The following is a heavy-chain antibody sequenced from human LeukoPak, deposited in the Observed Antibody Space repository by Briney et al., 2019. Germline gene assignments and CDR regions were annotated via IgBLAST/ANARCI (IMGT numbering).Heavy chain of an antibody. CDR1: GFTFSDYY. J-gene: IGHJ4*02. Sequence: PGGSLRLSCAASGFTFSDYYMSWIRQAPGKGLEWVSYISSSGSTIYYADSVKGRFTISRDNAKNSLYLQMNSLRAEDTAVYYCARDRFYDSSGYYYGYWGQGTLVTVPS. D-gene: IGHD3-22*01. V-gene: IGHV3-11*04. CDR2: ISSSGSTI. CDR3: ARDRFYDSSGYYYGY.